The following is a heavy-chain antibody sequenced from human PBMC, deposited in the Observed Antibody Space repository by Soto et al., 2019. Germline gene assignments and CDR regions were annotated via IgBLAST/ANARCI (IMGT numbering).Heavy chain of an antibody. CDR3: ARAGSYYGSGSSGWVYYYYGMDV. CDR1: GGSISSYY. CDR2: IYYSGST. J-gene: IGHJ6*02. D-gene: IGHD3-10*01. Sequence: KPSETLSLTCTVSGGSISSYYWSWIRQPPGKGLEWIGYIYYSGSTNYNPSLKSRVTISVDTSKNQFSLKLSSVTAADTAVYYCARAGSYYGSGSSGWVYYYYGMDVWGQGTTVTVSS. V-gene: IGHV4-59*01.